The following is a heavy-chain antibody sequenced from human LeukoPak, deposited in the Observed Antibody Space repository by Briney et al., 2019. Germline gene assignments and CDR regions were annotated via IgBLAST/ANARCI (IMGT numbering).Heavy chain of an antibody. V-gene: IGHV3-49*04. CDR1: GFTFGDYS. D-gene: IGHD3-3*01. CDR2: IRRKGYGGTT. Sequence: GGSLRLSCTASGFTFGDYSLSWVRQAPEKGLEWVGFIRRKGYGGTTEYAPSVKGRFIISRDDSKSTAYLQMNSLKTEDTAVYYCTRDYDFWSGPFDVWGKGTTVTVSS. CDR3: TRDYDFWSGPFDV. J-gene: IGHJ6*04.